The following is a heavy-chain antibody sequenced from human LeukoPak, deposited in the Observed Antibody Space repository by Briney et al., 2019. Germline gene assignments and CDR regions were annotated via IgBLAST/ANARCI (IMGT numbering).Heavy chain of an antibody. J-gene: IGHJ3*01. D-gene: IGHD6-13*01. CDR1: GGSISSGGHS. CDR3: ARISSSNWYNERGAFDV. CDR2: IYYSGRT. Sequence: SETLSLTCGVSGGSISSGGHSWSWIRQPPGKGLEWIGYIYYSGRTYYSPSLKSRVTLSVDTSKNQYSLKLRSVTAADTALYYCARISSSNWYNERGAFDVWGQGTMVTVSS. V-gene: IGHV4-61*08.